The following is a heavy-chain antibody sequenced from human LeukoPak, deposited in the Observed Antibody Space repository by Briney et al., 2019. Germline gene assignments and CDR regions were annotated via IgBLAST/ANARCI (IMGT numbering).Heavy chain of an antibody. J-gene: IGHJ4*02. Sequence: SQTLSLTCTVSGGSISSGGYYWSWIRQHPGKGLEWIGYIYYSGSTYYNPSLKSRVTISVDTSKNQFSLKLSSVTAADTAVYYCARDHEVATIRYFDYWGQGTLVTVSS. V-gene: IGHV4-31*03. CDR2: IYYSGST. CDR3: ARDHEVATIRYFDY. CDR1: GGSISSGGYY. D-gene: IGHD5-24*01.